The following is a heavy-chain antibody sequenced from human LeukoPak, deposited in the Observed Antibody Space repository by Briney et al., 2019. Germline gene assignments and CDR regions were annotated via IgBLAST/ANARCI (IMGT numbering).Heavy chain of an antibody. J-gene: IGHJ4*02. CDR1: GGSISSSSYY. CDR3: ARQVDTAINY. D-gene: IGHD5-18*01. CDR2: IYYSGST. Sequence: SETLSLTCTVPGGSISSSSYYWGWIRQPPGKGLEWIGSIYYSGSTYYNPSLKSRVTISVDTSKNQFSLKLSSVTAADTAVYYCARQVDTAINYWGQGTLVTVSS. V-gene: IGHV4-39*01.